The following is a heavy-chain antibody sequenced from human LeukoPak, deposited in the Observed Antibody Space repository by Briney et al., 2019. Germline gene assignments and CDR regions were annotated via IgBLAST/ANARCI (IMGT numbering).Heavy chain of an antibody. CDR3: ARGGGSRVPVGY. V-gene: IGHV4-59*12. D-gene: IGHD3-16*01. J-gene: IGHJ4*02. CDR1: GGSISYDY. CDR2: IHYSGAT. Sequence: SETLSLTCTVSGGSISYDYWTWIRQSPGKRLEWIGYIHYSGATNYSPSLKSRVTISVDTSKNQFSLKLSSVTAADTAVYYCARGGGSRVPVGYWGQGTLVTVSS.